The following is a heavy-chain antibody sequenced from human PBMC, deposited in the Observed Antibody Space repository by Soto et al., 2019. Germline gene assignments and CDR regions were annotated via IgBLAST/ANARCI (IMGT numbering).Heavy chain of an antibody. CDR3: ARDPRKHFDWLLHRYYYYGRDV. V-gene: IGHV1-69*13. CDR1: GGTLTISSHG. D-gene: IGHD3-9*01. CDR2: IIAMVGTA. J-gene: IGHJ6*02. Sequence: ASVKVSCKASGGTLTISSHGISWVRQAPGQGLEWMGGIIAMVGTANYAQKFQGRVTITADESTSTAYMELSSLRSEDTAVYYCARDPRKHFDWLLHRYYYYGRDVWGQGTMVTVSS.